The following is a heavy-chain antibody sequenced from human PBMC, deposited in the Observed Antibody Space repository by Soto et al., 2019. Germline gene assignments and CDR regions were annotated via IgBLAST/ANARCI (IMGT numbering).Heavy chain of an antibody. CDR2: INPSGGST. CDR3: ARDLDTLDNRYEGGRNFDY. D-gene: IGHD1-1*01. J-gene: IGHJ4*02. Sequence: ASVKVSCKASGYTFTSYYMHWVRQAPGQGLEWMGIINPSGGSTSYAQKFQGRVTMTRDTSTSTVYMELSSLRSEDTAVYYCARDLDTLDNRYEGGRNFDYWGQGTLVTVSS. CDR1: GYTFTSYY. V-gene: IGHV1-46*01.